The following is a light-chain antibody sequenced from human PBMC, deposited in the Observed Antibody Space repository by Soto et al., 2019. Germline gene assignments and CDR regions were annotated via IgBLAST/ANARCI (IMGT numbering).Light chain of an antibody. CDR1: QSVSSN. CDR2: GAS. CDR3: QQYNNWPP. Sequence: EIVMTQSPATLSVSPGERATLSCRASQSVSSNLAWYQQKPGQAPRLLIYGASTRATGIPARFSGSGSGTKFTLTISSLHFEDFAVYYCQQYNNWPPFGQGTRLEIK. V-gene: IGKV3-15*01. J-gene: IGKJ5*01.